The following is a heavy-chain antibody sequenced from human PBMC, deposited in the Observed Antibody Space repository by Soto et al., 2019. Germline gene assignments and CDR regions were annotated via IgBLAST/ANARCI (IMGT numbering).Heavy chain of an antibody. V-gene: IGHV1-18*01. D-gene: IGHD2-2*02. Sequence: AWVKVSCKASGYSFTSYGISWVRQAPGQGLEWMGWISPIFGKTNYAQKLQGRVTMTTDASTSTAYMELSSLRAEDTAVYYCAREGYCSSTSCYISPYYGMDVWGQGTTVTVSS. CDR3: AREGYCSSTSCYISPYYGMDV. CDR1: GYSFTSYG. J-gene: IGHJ6*02. CDR2: ISPIFGKT.